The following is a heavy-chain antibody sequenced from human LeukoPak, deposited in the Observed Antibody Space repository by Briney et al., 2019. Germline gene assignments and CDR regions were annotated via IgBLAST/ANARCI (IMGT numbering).Heavy chain of an antibody. J-gene: IGHJ4*02. CDR3: ASELRWQPH. CDR1: GYTLTELS. CDR2: FDPEDGET. D-gene: IGHD4-23*01. V-gene: IGHV1-24*01. Sequence: ASVKVSCKVSGYTLTELSMHWVRQAPGKGPEWMGGFDPEDGETIYAQKFQGRIIMTRDTSISTAYLELSSLRSEDTAVYYCASELRWQPHWGQGTLVTVSS.